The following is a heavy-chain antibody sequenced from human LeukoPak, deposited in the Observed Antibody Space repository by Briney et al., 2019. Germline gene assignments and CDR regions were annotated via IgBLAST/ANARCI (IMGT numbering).Heavy chain of an antibody. J-gene: IGHJ4*02. CDR1: GGSISSGGYY. D-gene: IGHD3-16*01. CDR3: ARDRGGDY. V-gene: IGHV4-61*08. CDR2: IYYSGST. Sequence: SETLSLTCTVSGGSISSGGYYWSWIRQPSGKGLEWIGYIYYSGSTNYNPSLKSRVTISVDTSKNQFSLKLSSVTAADTAVYYCARDRGGDYWGQGTLVTVSS.